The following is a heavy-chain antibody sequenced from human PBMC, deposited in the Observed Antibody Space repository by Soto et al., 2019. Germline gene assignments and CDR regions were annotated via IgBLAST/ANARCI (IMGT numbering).Heavy chain of an antibody. CDR2: IFSNDEK. Sequence: QVTVKESGPVLVKPTETLTLTCTVSGFSLSNAGLGVSWIRQPPGKALEWLAHIFSNDEKSYSTSLKSRLTISQDNSKSQVVLNITNMDPVDTATYYCASTYSTSWYWFDPWGQGTLVTVSS. D-gene: IGHD6-13*01. CDR1: GFSLSNAGLG. CDR3: ASTYSTSWYWFDP. V-gene: IGHV2-26*04. J-gene: IGHJ5*02.